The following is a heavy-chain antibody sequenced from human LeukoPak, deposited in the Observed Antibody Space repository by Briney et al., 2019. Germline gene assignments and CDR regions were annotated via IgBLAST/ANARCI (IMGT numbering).Heavy chain of an antibody. CDR2: IGAGVTGK. D-gene: IGHD3-22*01. Sequence: PGGSLRLSCTGSGLAIPNDGMAWVRQAPGKGLEWISSIGAGVTGKYYAASVRGRFTISKDNSKKTVFLQMNSLRAEDTALYYCAKSIDSGGYPLGDSWGQGTLVIVSS. CDR1: GLAIPNDG. J-gene: IGHJ4*02. CDR3: AKSIDSGGYPLGDS. V-gene: IGHV3-23*01.